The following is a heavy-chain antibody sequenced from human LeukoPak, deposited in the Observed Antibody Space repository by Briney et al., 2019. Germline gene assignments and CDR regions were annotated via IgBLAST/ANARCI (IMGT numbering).Heavy chain of an antibody. CDR1: GYSISSGYY. CDR2: INHSGST. D-gene: IGHD3-22*01. Sequence: SSETLSLTCTVSGYSISSGYYWGWIRQPPGKGLEWIGEINHSGSTNYNPSLKSRVTISVDTSKNQFSLKLSSVTAADTAVYYCARVLEYYYDSSGYYNPFDYWGQGTLVTVSS. V-gene: IGHV4-38-2*02. J-gene: IGHJ4*02. CDR3: ARVLEYYYDSSGYYNPFDY.